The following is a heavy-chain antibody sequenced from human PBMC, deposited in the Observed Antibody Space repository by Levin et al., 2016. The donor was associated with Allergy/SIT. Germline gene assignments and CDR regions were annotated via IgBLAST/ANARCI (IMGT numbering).Heavy chain of an antibody. J-gene: IGHJ5*02. CDR3: ARGPINHYDFWSGYYTSNWFDP. Sequence: WIRQPPGKGLEWIGYIYYSGSTNYNPSLKSRVTISVDTSKNQFSLKLSSVTAADTAVYYCARGPINHYDFWSGYYTSNWFDPWGQGTLVTVSS. V-gene: IGHV4-59*12. CDR2: IYYSGST. D-gene: IGHD3-3*01.